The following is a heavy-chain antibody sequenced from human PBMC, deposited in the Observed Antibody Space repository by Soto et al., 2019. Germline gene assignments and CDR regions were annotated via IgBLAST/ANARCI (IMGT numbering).Heavy chain of an antibody. J-gene: IGHJ6*04. CDR1: GFIFSSYA. D-gene: IGHD3-16*01. Sequence: EVQLLESGGGLVQPGGSLRLSCAASGFIFSSYAMTWVRQAPGKGLEWVSAISGRGGSTYYADSVKGRFTISRDNSKNTLYLQMNSLRGEDTAVYYCAKSERLGDDYYFYGLDVWGRGTTVTVSS. CDR3: AKSERLGDDYYFYGLDV. V-gene: IGHV3-23*01. CDR2: ISGRGGST.